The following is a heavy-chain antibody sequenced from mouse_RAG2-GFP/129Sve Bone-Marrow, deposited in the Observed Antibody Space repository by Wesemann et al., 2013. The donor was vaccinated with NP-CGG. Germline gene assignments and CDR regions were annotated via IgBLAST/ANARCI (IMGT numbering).Heavy chain of an antibody. Sequence: VKMSCKASGYTFTDYWMHWVKQRPGQGLEWIGAIDTSDSYTSYNQKFKGKATLTVDESSSTAYMQLSSLTSEDSAVYYCARYGYDVDYWGQGHHSHSLL. CDR1: GYTFTDYW. V-gene: IGHV1-69*02. CDR3: ARYGYDVDY. CDR2: IDTSDSYT. D-gene: IGHD2-2*01. J-gene: IGHJ2*01.